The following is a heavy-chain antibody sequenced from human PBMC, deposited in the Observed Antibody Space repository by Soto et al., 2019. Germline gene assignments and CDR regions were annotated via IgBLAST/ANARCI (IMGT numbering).Heavy chain of an antibody. CDR3: AREISGYSYGSYFDY. Sequence: TLSLTCTVSGGSISSGGYYWSWIRQHPGKGLEWIGYIYYSGSTYYNPSLKSRVTISVDTSKNQFSLKLSSVTAADTAVYYCAREISGYSYGSYFDYWGQGTLVTVSS. J-gene: IGHJ4*02. V-gene: IGHV4-31*03. D-gene: IGHD5-18*01. CDR1: GGSISSGGYY. CDR2: IYYSGST.